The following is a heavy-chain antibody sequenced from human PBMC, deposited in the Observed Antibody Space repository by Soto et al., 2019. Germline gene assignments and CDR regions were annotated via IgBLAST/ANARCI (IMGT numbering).Heavy chain of an antibody. V-gene: IGHV4-39*01. J-gene: IGHJ4*02. CDR1: GDSLSSSTYH. D-gene: IGHD6-19*01. CDR2: IYVSGST. CDR3: ARSMQWLKQALDY. Sequence: SETLSLSCTVSGDSLSSSTYHWVWIRQPPGKGLEWIGSIYVSGSTYYNPSLKSRVTISVDTSKNQVSLKLNSVTAADTAVYYCARSMQWLKQALDYWGQGTLVTVSS.